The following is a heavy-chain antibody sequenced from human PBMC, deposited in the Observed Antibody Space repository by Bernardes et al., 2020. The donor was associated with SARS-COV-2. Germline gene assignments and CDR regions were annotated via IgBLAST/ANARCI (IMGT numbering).Heavy chain of an antibody. Sequence: GGSLRLSCAASGFTFSSYAMHWVRQAPGKGLEWVAVISYDGSNKYYADSVKGRFTISRDNSKNTLYLQMNSLRAEDTAVYYCARDSVVVVPAANEYYYYYYGMDVWGQGTTVTVSS. V-gene: IGHV3-30-3*01. CDR1: GFTFSSYA. D-gene: IGHD2-2*01. CDR2: ISYDGSNK. J-gene: IGHJ6*02. CDR3: ARDSVVVVPAANEYYYYYYGMDV.